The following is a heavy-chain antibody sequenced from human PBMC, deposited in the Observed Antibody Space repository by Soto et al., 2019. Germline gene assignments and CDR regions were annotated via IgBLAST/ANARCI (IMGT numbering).Heavy chain of an antibody. CDR1: GGSISIGGYS. Sequence: SETLSLTCAVSGGSISIGGYSWSCIRQPPGKGLEWIGYIYHSGSTYYNPSLKSRVTISVDRSKNQFSLKLSSVTAADTAVYYCARGKYCSSTSCHPSPWFDPWGQGTLVTVSS. CDR3: ARGKYCSSTSCHPSPWFDP. CDR2: IYHSGST. J-gene: IGHJ5*02. V-gene: IGHV4-30-2*01. D-gene: IGHD2-2*01.